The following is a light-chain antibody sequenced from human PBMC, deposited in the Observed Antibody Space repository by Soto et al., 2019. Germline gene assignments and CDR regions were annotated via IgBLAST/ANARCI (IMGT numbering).Light chain of an antibody. CDR1: QSISSY. CDR3: QQSYSTHGYT. Sequence: DIPMTQSPSSLSASVGDRVTITCRASQSISSYLNWYQQKPGKAPNLLIYAATSLQSRVTSRFSGSGSGTDFTLTISSLQPEDLATYYDQQSYSTHGYTFGQGTKLEIK. V-gene: IGKV1-39*01. CDR2: AAT. J-gene: IGKJ2*01.